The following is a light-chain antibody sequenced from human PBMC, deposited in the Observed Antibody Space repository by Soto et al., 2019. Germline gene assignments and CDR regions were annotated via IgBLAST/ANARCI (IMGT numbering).Light chain of an antibody. J-gene: IGKJ5*01. V-gene: IGKV3-20*01. CDR2: GAS. Sequence: EHVLTQSRLTLPLSQGARANPSCRASQRLSGNYLAWYQQKPGQAPRLLIYGASSRATGIPDRCSGSGSGTDVTLTSSRLEPEDVAVYYCQQYGSSRWTFGQGTRLEIK. CDR1: QRLSGNY. CDR3: QQYGSSRWT.